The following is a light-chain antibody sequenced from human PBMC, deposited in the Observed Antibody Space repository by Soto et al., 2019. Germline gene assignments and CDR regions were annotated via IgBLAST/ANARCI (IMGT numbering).Light chain of an antibody. V-gene: IGKV3-20*01. CDR2: GAS. Sequence: EIVLTQSPGTLSLSPGERATLSCRASQIISSSYLAWYQQKPGQAPRLLIYGASSRATAIPDRFSGSGSGTDFTLTISRLEPEDFSVYYCQQFSSYPLTFGGGTKVEIK. J-gene: IGKJ4*01. CDR3: QQFSSYPLT. CDR1: QIISSSY.